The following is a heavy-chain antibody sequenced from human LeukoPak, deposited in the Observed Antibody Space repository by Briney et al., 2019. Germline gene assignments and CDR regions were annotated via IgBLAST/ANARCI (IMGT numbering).Heavy chain of an antibody. CDR2: ISYDGSNK. CDR1: GFTFSSYA. CDR3: ARDGGDRFLDY. D-gene: IGHD2-15*01. V-gene: IGHV3-30-3*01. Sequence: PGRSLRLSCAAYGFTFSSYAMHWVRQAPGKGLEWVAVISYDGSNKYYADSVKGRFTISRDNSKNTLHLQMNSLRAEDTAVYYCARDGGDRFLDYWGQGTLVTVSS. J-gene: IGHJ4*02.